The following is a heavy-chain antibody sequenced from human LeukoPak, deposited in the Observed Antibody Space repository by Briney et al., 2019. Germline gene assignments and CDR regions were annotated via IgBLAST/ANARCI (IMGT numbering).Heavy chain of an antibody. CDR3: ARVAGACSGGSCYPPRFDP. J-gene: IGHJ5*02. D-gene: IGHD2-15*01. CDR1: GGSISSSNW. V-gene: IGHV4-4*02. Sequence: GTLSLTCAVSGGSISSSNWWSWVRQPPGKGLEWIGEIYHSGSTNYNPSLKSRVTISVDKSKNQFSLKLSSVTAADTAVYYCARVAGACSGGSCYPPRFDPWGQGTLVTVSS. CDR2: IYHSGST.